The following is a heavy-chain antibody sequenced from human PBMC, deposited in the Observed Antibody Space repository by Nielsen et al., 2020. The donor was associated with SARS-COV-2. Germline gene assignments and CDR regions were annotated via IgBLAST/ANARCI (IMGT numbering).Heavy chain of an antibody. CDR3: ARRLRYPVLGY. D-gene: IGHD4-17*01. CDR1: GYTFTSYG. J-gene: IGHJ4*02. CDR2: ISAYNGNT. Sequence: ASVKVSCKASGYTFTSYGISWVRQAPGQGLEWMGWISAYNGNTNYAQKLQGRVTMTTDTSTSTAYMELSSLRSEDTAVYYCARRLRYPVLGYWGQGTLVTVSS. V-gene: IGHV1-18*01.